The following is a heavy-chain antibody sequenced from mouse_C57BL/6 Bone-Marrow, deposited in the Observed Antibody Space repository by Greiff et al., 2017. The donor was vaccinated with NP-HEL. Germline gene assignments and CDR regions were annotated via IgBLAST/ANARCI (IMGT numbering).Heavy chain of an antibody. V-gene: IGHV14-4*01. J-gene: IGHJ1*03. Sequence: EVQLQQSGAELVRPGASVKLSCTASGFNIKDDYMHWVKQRPEQGLEWIGWIDPENGDTDYASNFQGKATITADTSYNTAYLQLSSLTSEDTAVYYCTTDDYWYFDVWGTGTTVTVSS. D-gene: IGHD2-3*01. CDR3: TTDDYWYFDV. CDR1: GFNIKDDY. CDR2: IDPENGDT.